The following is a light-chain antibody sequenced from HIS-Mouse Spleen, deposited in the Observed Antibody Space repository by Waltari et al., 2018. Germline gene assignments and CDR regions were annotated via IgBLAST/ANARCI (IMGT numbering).Light chain of an antibody. CDR1: SSDVGGYNY. CDR2: DVS. Sequence: QSALTQPASVSGSPGQSITISCTGTSSDVGGYNYFSWYQQQPGKAPKLMIYDVSNRPSGVSNRFSGSKSGNTASLTISGLQAEDEADYYCSSYTSSSTYVFGTGTKVTVL. V-gene: IGLV2-14*03. J-gene: IGLJ1*01. CDR3: SSYTSSSTYV.